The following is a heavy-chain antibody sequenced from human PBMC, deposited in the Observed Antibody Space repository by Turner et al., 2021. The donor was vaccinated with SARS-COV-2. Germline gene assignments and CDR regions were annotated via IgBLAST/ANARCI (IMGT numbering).Heavy chain of an antibody. D-gene: IGHD3-10*01. CDR3: ARDLFQDYGSGSYRLDY. CDR1: GFTFSSSG. J-gene: IGHJ4*02. Sequence: QLLESGGGAVQPGRSLRLSCAASGFTFSSSGMHWVRQAPGKGLEWVALIWYDGSNKYYADSVKGRFTISRDNSKNTLYLQMNSLRAEDTAVYYCARDLFQDYGSGSYRLDYWGQGTLVTVSS. V-gene: IGHV3-33*01. CDR2: IWYDGSNK.